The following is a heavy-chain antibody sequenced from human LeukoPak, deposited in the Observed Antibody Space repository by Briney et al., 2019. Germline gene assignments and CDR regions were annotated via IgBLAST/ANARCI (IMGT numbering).Heavy chain of an antibody. Sequence: SETLSLTCTVSGYSISSGYYWGWIRQPPGKGLEWIGSIYHSGSTYYNPSLKSRVTISVDTSKNQFSLKLSSVTAADTAVYYCARGLLLGIVGANSHISDPWGQGTLVTVSS. J-gene: IGHJ5*02. CDR3: ARGLLLGIVGANSHISDP. CDR1: GYSISSGYY. CDR2: IYHSGST. D-gene: IGHD1-26*01. V-gene: IGHV4-38-2*02.